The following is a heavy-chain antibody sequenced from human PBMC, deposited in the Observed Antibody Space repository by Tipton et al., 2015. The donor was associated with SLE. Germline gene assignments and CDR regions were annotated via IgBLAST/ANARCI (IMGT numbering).Heavy chain of an antibody. V-gene: IGHV4-34*01. CDR1: GGSFSGYY. CDR3: ARGRFLEWFGYFYYMDV. D-gene: IGHD3-3*01. CDR2: INHSGST. J-gene: IGHJ6*03. Sequence: TLSLTCAVYGGSFSGYYWTWIRQAPGKGLEWIGEINHSGSTNYNPSLKSRVTISVDTSKNQFSLKVTSVTAADTAVYYCARGRFLEWFGYFYYMDVWGKGTTVTVSS.